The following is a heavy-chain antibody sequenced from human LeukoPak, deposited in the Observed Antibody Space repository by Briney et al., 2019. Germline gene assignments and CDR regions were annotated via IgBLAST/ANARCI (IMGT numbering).Heavy chain of an antibody. J-gene: IGHJ4*02. V-gene: IGHV3-74*01. Sequence: GGSLRLSCAASELMFSSNWIHWVRQAPGTGLVWVSRIKSDGSGISYADSVKGRFTISRDNAKNTLYLQMNSLRAEDTAVYYCARAQIAAGLVDYWGQGALVTVSS. CDR3: ARAQIAAGLVDY. CDR2: IKSDGSGI. D-gene: IGHD6-13*01. CDR1: ELMFSSNW.